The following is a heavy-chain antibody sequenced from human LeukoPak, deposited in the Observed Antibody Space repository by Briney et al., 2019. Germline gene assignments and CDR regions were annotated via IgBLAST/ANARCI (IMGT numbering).Heavy chain of an antibody. CDR2: IYYSGST. Sequence: SETLSLTCTVSGGSISSGGYYWSWIRQHPGNGLEWIGYIYYSGSTYYNPSLKSRVTISVDTSKNQFSLKLSSVTAADTAVYYCARGKSITMVRDDAFDIWGQGTMVTVSS. J-gene: IGHJ3*02. V-gene: IGHV4-31*03. CDR3: ARGKSITMVRDDAFDI. D-gene: IGHD3-10*01. CDR1: GGSISSGGYY.